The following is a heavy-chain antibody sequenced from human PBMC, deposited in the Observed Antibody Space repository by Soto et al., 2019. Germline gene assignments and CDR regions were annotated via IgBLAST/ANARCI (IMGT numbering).Heavy chain of an antibody. D-gene: IGHD6-19*01. V-gene: IGHV3-30*18. CDR3: AKDRGAVAGPLGGD. CDR2: ISYDGSNK. Sequence: QPGGSLRLSCAASGFTFSSYGMHWVRQAPGKGLEWVAVISYDGSNKYYADPVKGRFTISRDNSKNTRYLQMNSLRAEDTAVYYCAKDRGAVAGPLGGDWGQGTLVTVSS. CDR1: GFTFSSYG. J-gene: IGHJ4*02.